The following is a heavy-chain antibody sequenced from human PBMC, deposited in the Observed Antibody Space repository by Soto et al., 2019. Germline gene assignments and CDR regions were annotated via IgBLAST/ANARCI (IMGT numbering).Heavy chain of an antibody. V-gene: IGHV3-48*01. CDR1: GFTFSSYS. CDR3: ARGAITIFGVVPKYFDY. Sequence: GGSLRLSCAASGFTFSSYSMNWVRQAPGKGLEWVSYISSSSTIYYADSVKGRFTISRDNAKNSLYLQMNSLRAEDTAVYYCARGAITIFGVVPKYFDYWGQGTLVTVSS. D-gene: IGHD3-3*01. CDR2: ISSSSTI. J-gene: IGHJ4*02.